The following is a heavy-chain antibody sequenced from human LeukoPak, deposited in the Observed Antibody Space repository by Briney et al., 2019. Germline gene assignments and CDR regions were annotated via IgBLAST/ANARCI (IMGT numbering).Heavy chain of an antibody. CDR2: INHSGST. Sequence: SETLSLTCAVYGGSFSGYYWSWIRQPPGKGLEWIGEINHSGSTNYNPSLKSRVTISVDTSKNQFSLKLSSVTAADTAVYYCARAELVPSPFGYWGQGTLVTVSS. V-gene: IGHV4-34*01. D-gene: IGHD6-13*01. CDR1: GGSFSGYY. CDR3: ARAELVPSPFGY. J-gene: IGHJ4*02.